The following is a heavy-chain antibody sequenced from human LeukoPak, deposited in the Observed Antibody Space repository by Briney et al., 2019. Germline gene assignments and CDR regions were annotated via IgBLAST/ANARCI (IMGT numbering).Heavy chain of an antibody. Sequence: ASVKVSCKASGGTFSSYAISWVRQAPGQGLEWMGRIIPILGIANYAQKFQGRVTITADKSTSTAYMELSSLRSEDTAVYYCARDHAYYYGSGSYSLFDYWGQGTLVTVSS. J-gene: IGHJ4*02. V-gene: IGHV1-69*04. D-gene: IGHD3-10*01. CDR3: ARDHAYYYGSGSYSLFDY. CDR2: IIPILGIA. CDR1: GGTFSSYA.